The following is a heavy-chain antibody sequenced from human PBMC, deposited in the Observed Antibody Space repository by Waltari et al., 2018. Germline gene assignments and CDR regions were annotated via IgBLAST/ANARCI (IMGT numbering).Heavy chain of an antibody. CDR1: GFSFGSYW. J-gene: IGHJ4*02. V-gene: IGHV3-74*01. CDR2: IVRDGSIT. Sequence: EVQLVESGGGLVQPGGSLRLSCAASGFSFGSYWMNWVRQAPGKGLVWGVRIVRDGSITSYADSVKSRFTISRDNAKNTLYLQMNSLRDEDTAVYYCARDYYYSIDYWGQGTVVTVSS. D-gene: IGHD3-10*01. CDR3: ARDYYYSIDY.